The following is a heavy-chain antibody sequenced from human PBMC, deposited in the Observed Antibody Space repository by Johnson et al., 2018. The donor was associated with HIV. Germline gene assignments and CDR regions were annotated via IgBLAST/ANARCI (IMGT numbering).Heavy chain of an antibody. CDR3: TTDHDSSSWYHDAFDI. CDR1: GFTVSSNY. CDR2: IYSGGST. D-gene: IGHD6-13*01. J-gene: IGHJ3*02. Sequence: EVQLVESGGGLVQPGGSLRLSCAASGFTVSSNYMSWVRQAPGKGLEWVSVIYSGGSTYYADSVKGRFTISRDNSKNTLYLQMNSLRAEDTAVYYCTTDHDSSSWYHDAFDIWGPGTMVTVSS. V-gene: IGHV3-66*01.